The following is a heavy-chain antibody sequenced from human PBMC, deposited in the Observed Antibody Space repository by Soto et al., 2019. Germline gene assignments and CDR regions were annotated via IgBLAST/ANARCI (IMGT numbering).Heavy chain of an antibody. J-gene: IGHJ5*02. CDR2: IYWDDDK. CDR1: GFSLSTTRVG. V-gene: IGHV2-5*02. Sequence: QITLKESGPTLVKPTQTLTLTCTFSGFSLSTTRVGVGWIRQPPGKALEWLALIYWDDDKRYSPSLNSRLTITKDTSKNQVVLTMTHMDPVDTATYYCARLVMTTTARFENWFDPWGQGTLVTVSS. D-gene: IGHD1-1*01. CDR3: ARLVMTTTARFENWFDP.